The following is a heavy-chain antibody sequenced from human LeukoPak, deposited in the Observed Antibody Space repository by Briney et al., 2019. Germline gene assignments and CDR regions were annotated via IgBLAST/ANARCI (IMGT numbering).Heavy chain of an antibody. J-gene: IGHJ3*02. CDR3: ARGEGDYVWGSYRQGAFDI. CDR2: INHSGST. CDR1: GGSFSGYY. Sequence: SETLSLTCDVYGGSFSGYYWSWIRQPPGKGLEWIGEINHSGSTHYNPSLKSRVTISVDTPKNQFSLKLSSVTAADTAVYYCARGEGDYVWGSYRQGAFDIWGQGTMVTVSS. V-gene: IGHV4-34*01. D-gene: IGHD3-16*02.